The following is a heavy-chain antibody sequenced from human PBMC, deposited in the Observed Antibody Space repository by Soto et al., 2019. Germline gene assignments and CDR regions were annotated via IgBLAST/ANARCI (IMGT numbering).Heavy chain of an antibody. CDR3: ARGGRGNWNYHTFDY. CDR2: INHSGST. J-gene: IGHJ4*02. CDR1: GGSFSGYY. D-gene: IGHD1-7*01. V-gene: IGHV4-34*01. Sequence: PSETLSLTCAVYGGSFSGYYWSWIRQPPGKGLEWIGEINHSGSTNYNPSLKSRVTISVDTSKNQFSLKLSSVTAADTAVYYCARGGRGNWNYHTFDYWGKGTLVTVSS.